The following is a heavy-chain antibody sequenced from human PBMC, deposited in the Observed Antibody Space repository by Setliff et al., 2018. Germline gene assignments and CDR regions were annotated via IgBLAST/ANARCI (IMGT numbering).Heavy chain of an antibody. Sequence: GESLKISCKGSGYSFTSYWIGWVRQMPGKGLEWMGIIYPGDSDTRYSPSFQGQVTISADKSIGTAYLQWSSLKASDTAMYYCARQTYGSGSYNYYYGMDVWGQGTTVTVSS. CDR1: GYSFTSYW. CDR2: IYPGDSDT. J-gene: IGHJ6*02. V-gene: IGHV5-51*01. D-gene: IGHD3-10*01. CDR3: ARQTYGSGSYNYYYGMDV.